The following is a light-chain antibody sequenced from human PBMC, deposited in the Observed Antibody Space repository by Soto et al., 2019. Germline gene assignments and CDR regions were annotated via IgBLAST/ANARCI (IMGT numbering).Light chain of an antibody. J-gene: IGKJ1*01. V-gene: IGKV1-5*03. Sequence: DIQMTQSPSTLSASVGDRVTITCRASQSISSWLAWYQQKPGKAPKLLIYKASSLESGVPSRFSGSGSGKEFPLTISRLQPDDFASYYCQQYNSYSTFGQGTKVEIK. CDR1: QSISSW. CDR3: QQYNSYST. CDR2: KAS.